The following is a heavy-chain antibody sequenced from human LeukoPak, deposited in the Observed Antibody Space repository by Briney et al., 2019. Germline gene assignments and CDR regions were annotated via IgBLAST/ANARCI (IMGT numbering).Heavy chain of an antibody. CDR1: GYTFTDYY. CDR2: INPNSGGT. V-gene: IGHV1-2*02. Sequence: GASVKVSCKASGYTFTDYYMHWVRQAPGQGLEWMGWINPNSGGTNYAQKFQGRVTMTRDKSIGTAYMELYSLRSDDTAVYYCARDPPGVRYGRPIFDFWGQGTLVTVSS. J-gene: IGHJ4*02. CDR3: ARDPPGVRYGRPIFDF. D-gene: IGHD2-8*01.